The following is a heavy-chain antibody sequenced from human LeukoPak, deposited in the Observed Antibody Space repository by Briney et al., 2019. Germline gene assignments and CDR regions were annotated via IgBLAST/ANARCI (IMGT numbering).Heavy chain of an antibody. V-gene: IGHV3-66*01. CDR1: ELTVSSDY. CDR3: AKGGYYYGSGRLYGMDV. CDR2: IYSGGGT. Sequence: QPGGSLRLSCAASELTVSSDYMSWVRQAPGKGLEWVSTIYSGGGTYYADSVKGRFTISRDNSKNTLYLQMNSLRAEDTAVYYCAKGGYYYGSGRLYGMDVWGRGTMVTVSS. J-gene: IGHJ6*02. D-gene: IGHD3-10*01.